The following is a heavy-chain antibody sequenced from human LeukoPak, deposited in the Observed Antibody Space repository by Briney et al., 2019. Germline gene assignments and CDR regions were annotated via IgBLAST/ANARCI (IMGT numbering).Heavy chain of an antibody. J-gene: IGHJ4*02. Sequence: PGGSLRLSCAASGFTFSDYYMSWIRQAPGKGLEWVSYISNSGSAIYYADSVKGRFTISRDNAKNSLYLQMNTLRAEDTAVYYCVRVRGSYAVDCWGQGTLVTVSS. CDR1: GFTFSDYY. CDR3: VRVRGSYAVDC. D-gene: IGHD1-26*01. V-gene: IGHV3-11*01. CDR2: ISNSGSAI.